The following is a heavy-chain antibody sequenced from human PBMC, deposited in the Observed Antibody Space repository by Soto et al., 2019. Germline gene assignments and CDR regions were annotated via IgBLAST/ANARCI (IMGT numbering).Heavy chain of an antibody. Sequence: GGSLRLSCAASGFTFSSYAMSWVRQAPGKGLEWVSAISSSGGTTHYADSVKGRFIISRDNSKNTLYLQMNSLRADDTAVYYCATTPYSQHCTVRGYFDYWGKGTRVTVSS. CDR1: GFTFSSYA. V-gene: IGHV3-23*01. CDR3: ATTPYSQHCTVRGYFDY. D-gene: IGHD3-3*02. J-gene: IGHJ4*02. CDR2: ISSSGGTT.